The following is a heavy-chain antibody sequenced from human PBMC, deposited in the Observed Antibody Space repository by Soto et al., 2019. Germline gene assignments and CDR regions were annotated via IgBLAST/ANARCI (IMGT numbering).Heavy chain of an antibody. CDR1: GFTFSSYA. CDR2: ISGSGGST. CDR3: AILPPPDYGDYHLGEPTVDY. D-gene: IGHD4-17*01. Sequence: EVQLLESGGGLVQPGGSLRLSCAASGFTFSSYAMSWVRQAPGKGLEWVSAISGSGGSTYYADSVKGRFTISRDNSKNTLYLQMNSLRAEDTAVYYCAILPPPDYGDYHLGEPTVDYWGQGTLVTVSS. J-gene: IGHJ4*02. V-gene: IGHV3-23*01.